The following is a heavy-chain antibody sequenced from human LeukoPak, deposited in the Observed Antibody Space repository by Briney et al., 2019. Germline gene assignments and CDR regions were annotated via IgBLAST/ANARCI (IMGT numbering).Heavy chain of an antibody. J-gene: IGHJ4*02. CDR1: GYTFTNYD. D-gene: IGHD2-21*02. Sequence: SVKVSCKASGYTFTNYDINWVRQAPGQGLEWMGGIIPILDITNYAQKFQGRVTITADKSTGTAYMELSSLRSEDTAVYYCAILSDGAYCGGDCFYLDYWGQGTLVTVSS. CDR2: IIPILDIT. CDR3: AILSDGAYCGGDCFYLDY. V-gene: IGHV1-69*10.